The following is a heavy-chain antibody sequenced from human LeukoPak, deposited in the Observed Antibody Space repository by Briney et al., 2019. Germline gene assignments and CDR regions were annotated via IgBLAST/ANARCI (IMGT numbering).Heavy chain of an antibody. J-gene: IGHJ4*02. CDR1: GGSISSGGYY. Sequence: SQTLSLTCTVSGGSISSGGYYWSWIRQHPGEGLEWIGYIYYSGSTYYNPSLKSRVTIYVDTSKNEFSLTLRSVTAADTSVFYCARQRYGELFFDDWGQGTLVTVSS. D-gene: IGHD3-10*01. CDR3: ARQRYGELFFDD. CDR2: IYYSGST. V-gene: IGHV4-31*03.